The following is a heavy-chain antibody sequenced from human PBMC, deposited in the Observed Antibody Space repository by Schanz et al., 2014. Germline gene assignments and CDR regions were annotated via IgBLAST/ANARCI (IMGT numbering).Heavy chain of an antibody. CDR2: IKQDESEK. Sequence: EVQVVESGGGLVQPGGSLRLSCVASGFTFSNYWMTWVRQAPGKGLEWVANIKQDESEKYYVDSVKGRFTISRDNAKNSLFLNMNSLEAADTAVDYCAKERFGEISAFDIWGQGTMVTVSS. CDR1: GFTFSNYW. J-gene: IGHJ3*02. CDR3: AKERFGEISAFDI. V-gene: IGHV3-7*01. D-gene: IGHD3-10*01.